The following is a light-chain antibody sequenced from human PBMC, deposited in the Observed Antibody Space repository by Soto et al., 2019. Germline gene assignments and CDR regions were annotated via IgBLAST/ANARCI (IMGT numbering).Light chain of an antibody. CDR1: SSDVGGYNY. V-gene: IGLV2-11*01. CDR2: DVS. J-gene: IGLJ1*01. CDR3: CSYAGSSSYV. Sequence: QSVLTQPRSVSGSPGQSVTISCTGTSSDVGGYNYVSWYQQHPGKAPKLMIYDVSKRPSGVPDRFSGSKSGNTASLTISGLQAEDEADYYCCSYAGSSSYVFGTGTKVNV.